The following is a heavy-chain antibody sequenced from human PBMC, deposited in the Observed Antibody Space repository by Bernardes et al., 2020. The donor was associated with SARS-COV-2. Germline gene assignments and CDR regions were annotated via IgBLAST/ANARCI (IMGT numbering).Heavy chain of an antibody. Sequence: GVLRLSCAASGFTFTSYAMNWVRQAPGKGLEWVAVISYDGNNKFYADSVKGRFTISRDNSKNTLFLQMDSLRAEDTAVYYCAKTHKWYYFDSWGQGTLVTVSS. CDR2: ISYDGNNK. V-gene: IGHV3-30*18. CDR1: GFTFTSYA. J-gene: IGHJ4*02. CDR3: AKTHKWYYFDS. D-gene: IGHD2-15*01.